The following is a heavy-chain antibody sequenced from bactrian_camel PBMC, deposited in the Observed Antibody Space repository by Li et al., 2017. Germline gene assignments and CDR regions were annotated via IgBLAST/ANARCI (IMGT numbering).Heavy chain of an antibody. D-gene: IGHD6*01. V-gene: IGHV3S1*01. CDR2: ISTGGPRT. CDR1: RITYYC. J-gene: IGHJ4*01. Sequence: VQLVESGGGSVQAGGSLTLSCVASRITYYCMGWSRQAPGKEREGVAAISTGGPRTYYADSVRGRFTVSQDNAKNTLYLQMNSLKTEDTAVYYCAADRRTVVTGLVLGSSYEYNYWGQGTQVTVS. CDR3: AADRRTVVTGLVLGSSYEYNY.